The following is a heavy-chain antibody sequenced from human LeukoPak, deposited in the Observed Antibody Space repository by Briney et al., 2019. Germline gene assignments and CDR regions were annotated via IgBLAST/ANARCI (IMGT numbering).Heavy chain of an antibody. CDR3: ARVSENYYYYGMDV. J-gene: IGHJ6*02. CDR2: IYTGGST. V-gene: IGHV3-66*02. Sequence: PGGSLRLSCAASGFTVSSNYMSWVRQAQGKGLEWVSVIYTGGSTYYPNSVKGRFTISRDNSKNTLYLQMNSLRVEDTAVYYCARVSENYYYYGMDVWGQGTTVTVSS. CDR1: GFTVSSNY.